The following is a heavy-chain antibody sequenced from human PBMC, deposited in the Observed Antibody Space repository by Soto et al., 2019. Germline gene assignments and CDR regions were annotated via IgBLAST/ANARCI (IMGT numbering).Heavy chain of an antibody. CDR2: ISGSGGST. CDR3: AKDIAAAGTIYFDY. V-gene: IGHV3-23*01. D-gene: IGHD6-13*01. J-gene: IGHJ4*02. CDR1: GFTFSSYA. Sequence: GGSLRLSCAASGFTFSSYAMSWVRQAPGKGLEWVSAISGSGGSTYYADSVKGRFTISRDNSKNTLYPQMNSLRAEDTAVYYCAKDIAAAGTIYFDYWGQGTLVTVSS.